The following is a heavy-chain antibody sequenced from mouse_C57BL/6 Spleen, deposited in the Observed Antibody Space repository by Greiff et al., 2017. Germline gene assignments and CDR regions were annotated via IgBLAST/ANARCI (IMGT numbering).Heavy chain of an antibody. CDR2: ITPNNGGT. J-gene: IGHJ3*01. CDR1: GYTFTDYN. D-gene: IGHD1-1*01. CDR3: ARSGCGSSLAWFAY. Sequence: VQLQQSGPELVKPGASVKIPCKASGYTFTDYNMDWVKQSPGKSLEWIGDITPNNGGTIYNQKFQGKATLTVDKSSSAAYMELRSLTSEDPAVYYCARSGCGSSLAWFAYWGQGTLVTVAA. V-gene: IGHV1-18*01.